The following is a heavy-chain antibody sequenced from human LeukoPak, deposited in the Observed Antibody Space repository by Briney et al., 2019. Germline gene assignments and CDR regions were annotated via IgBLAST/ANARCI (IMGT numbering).Heavy chain of an antibody. CDR3: ARVWDNGYSYKYYYYMDV. CDR2: INPSGGNT. J-gene: IGHJ6*03. D-gene: IGHD5-18*01. Sequence: GASVKVSCKASGYTFTRYYMHWVRQAPGQGLEWMGIINPSGGNTNYAQKFQGRVTMTRDMSTSTVYMELSSLRSEDTAVYYCARVWDNGYSYKYYYYMDVWGKGTTVTVSS. V-gene: IGHV1-46*01. CDR1: GYTFTRYY.